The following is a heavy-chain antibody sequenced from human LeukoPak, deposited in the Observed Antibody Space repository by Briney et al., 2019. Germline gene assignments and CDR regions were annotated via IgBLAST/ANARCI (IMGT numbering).Heavy chain of an antibody. CDR1: GFTFSNYG. CDR3: AKAVATNYYYYMDV. D-gene: IGHD5-12*01. CDR2: ISGSGGST. Sequence: PGGSLRLSCVASGFTFSNYGMNWVRQAPGKGLEWVSAISGSGGSTYYADSVKGRFTISRDNSKNTLYLQMNSLRAEDTAVYYCAKAVATNYYYYMDVWGKGTTVTISS. V-gene: IGHV3-23*01. J-gene: IGHJ6*03.